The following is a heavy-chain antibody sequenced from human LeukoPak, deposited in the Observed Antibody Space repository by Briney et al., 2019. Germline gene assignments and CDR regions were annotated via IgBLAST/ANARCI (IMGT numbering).Heavy chain of an antibody. Sequence: ASMKVSCKASGYTFTSYGISWVRQAPGQGLEWMGWISAYNGNTNYAQKLQGRVTMTTDTSTSTAYMELRSLRSDDTAVYYCARGSTRGAMIVVVPDYWGQGTLVTVSS. V-gene: IGHV1-18*01. CDR1: GYTFTSYG. CDR2: ISAYNGNT. J-gene: IGHJ4*02. CDR3: ARGSTRGAMIVVVPDY. D-gene: IGHD3-22*01.